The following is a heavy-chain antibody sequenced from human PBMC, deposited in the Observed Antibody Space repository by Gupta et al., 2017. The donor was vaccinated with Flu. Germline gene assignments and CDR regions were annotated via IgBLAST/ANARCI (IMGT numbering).Heavy chain of an antibody. CDR3: SRYDSEAN. D-gene: IGHD2-21*02. J-gene: IGHJ4*02. Sequence: HWVRQASGKGLEWVVRIRSKANSYATAYAASLKGWFTISRDDSKNTAYLQMNSLKTEDTAVYYCSRYDSEANWGQGTLVTVSS. V-gene: IGHV3-73*01. CDR2: IRSKANSYAT.